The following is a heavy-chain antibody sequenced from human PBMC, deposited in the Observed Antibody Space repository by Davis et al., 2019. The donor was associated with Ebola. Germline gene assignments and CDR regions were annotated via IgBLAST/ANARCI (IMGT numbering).Heavy chain of an antibody. J-gene: IGHJ6*02. D-gene: IGHD1-7*01. V-gene: IGHV1-46*01. CDR3: ARDINYRGVGYYYGMDV. Sequence: ASVKVSCKASGYTFTSYYMHWVRQAPGQGLEWTGIINPSGGSTSYAQKFQGRVTMTRDTSTSTVYMELSSLRSEDTAVYYCARDINYRGVGYYYGMDVWGQGTTVTVSS. CDR2: INPSGGST. CDR1: GYTFTSYY.